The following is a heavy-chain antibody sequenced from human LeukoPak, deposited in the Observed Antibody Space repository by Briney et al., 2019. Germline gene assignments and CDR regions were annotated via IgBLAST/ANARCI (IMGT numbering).Heavy chain of an antibody. Sequence: SVKVSCKASGFTFTSSAMQWVRQARGQRLEWIGWIVVGSGNTNYAQKFQERVTITRDMSTSTAYMELSSLRAEDTAVYYCARDRAYDILTGYSPYYFDYWGQGTLVTVSS. D-gene: IGHD3-9*01. CDR2: IVVGSGNT. J-gene: IGHJ4*02. V-gene: IGHV1-58*02. CDR1: GFTFTSSA. CDR3: ARDRAYDILTGYSPYYFDY.